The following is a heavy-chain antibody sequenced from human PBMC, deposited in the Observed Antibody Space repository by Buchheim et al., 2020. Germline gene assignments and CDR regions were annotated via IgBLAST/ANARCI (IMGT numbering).Heavy chain of an antibody. V-gene: IGHV4-34*01. CDR2: INHSGST. Sequence: QVQLQQWGAGLLKPSETLSLTCAVYGGSFSGYYWSWIRQPPGKGLEWIGEINHSGSTNYNPSLKSRVTISVDKSKNQFSLKLSSVTAADTAVYYCARGSTPAALFQHWGQGTL. D-gene: IGHD2-15*01. CDR3: ARGSTPAALFQH. CDR1: GGSFSGYY. J-gene: IGHJ1*01.